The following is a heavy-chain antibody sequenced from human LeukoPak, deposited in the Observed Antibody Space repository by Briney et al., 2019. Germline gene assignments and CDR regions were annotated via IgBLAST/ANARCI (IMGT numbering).Heavy chain of an antibody. CDR2: MNPNSGNI. Sequence: ASVKVSCKASGGTFSSYAISWVRQATGQGLEWMGWMNPNSGNIGYAQKFQGRFTMTRNTSISTAYMELSSLRSEDTAVYYCARGPFGDSSGYWGQATLVTVSS. CDR1: GGTFSSYA. D-gene: IGHD3-22*01. V-gene: IGHV1-8*02. J-gene: IGHJ4*02. CDR3: ARGPFGDSSGY.